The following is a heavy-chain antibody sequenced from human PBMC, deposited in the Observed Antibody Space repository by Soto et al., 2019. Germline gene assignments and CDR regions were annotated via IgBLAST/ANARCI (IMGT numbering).Heavy chain of an antibody. D-gene: IGHD5-18*01. V-gene: IGHV4-30-2*01. CDR3: ARKGYPNNWFDP. J-gene: IGHJ5*02. CDR2: IYHSGST. CDR1: GGSISSGGYS. Sequence: SETLSLTCAVSGGSISSGGYSWSWIRQPPGKGLEWIGYIYHSGSTYYNPSLKSRVTISVDRSKNQFSLKLSSVTAADTAVHYCARKGYPNNWFDPWGQGTLVTVS.